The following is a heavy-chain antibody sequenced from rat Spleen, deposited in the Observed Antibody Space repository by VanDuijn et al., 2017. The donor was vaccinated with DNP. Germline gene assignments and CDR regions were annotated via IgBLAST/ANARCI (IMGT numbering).Heavy chain of an antibody. V-gene: IGHV5-29*01. CDR3: ARHGLYFDY. CDR1: GFTFSNYG. CDR2: ISYDGTRT. Sequence: EVQLVESGGGLVQPGRSLKLSCAASGFTFSNYGMAWVRQAPTKGLEWVATISYDGTRTYYRDSMKGRFTVSRDNAKTTLYLQMDSLRSEDTATYYCARHGLYFDYWGQGVMVTVSS. J-gene: IGHJ2*01.